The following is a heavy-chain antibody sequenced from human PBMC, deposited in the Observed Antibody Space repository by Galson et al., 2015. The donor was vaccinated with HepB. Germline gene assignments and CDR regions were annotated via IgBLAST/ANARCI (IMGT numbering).Heavy chain of an antibody. Sequence: SLRLSCAASGFTFSSYSMNWVRQAPGKGLEWVSSISSSSSYIYYADSVKGRFTISRDNAKNSLYLQMNSLRAEDTAVYYCARGKGSSGYYLHRDYYYYGMDVWGQGTTVTVSS. CDR1: GFTFSSYS. CDR2: ISSSSSYI. CDR3: ARGKGSSGYYLHRDYYYYGMDV. J-gene: IGHJ6*02. D-gene: IGHD3-22*01. V-gene: IGHV3-21*01.